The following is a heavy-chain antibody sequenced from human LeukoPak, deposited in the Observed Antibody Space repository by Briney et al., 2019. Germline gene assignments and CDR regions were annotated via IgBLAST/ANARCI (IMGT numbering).Heavy chain of an antibody. CDR3: ARDTSRYQLLPDY. V-gene: IGHV3-30*03. J-gene: IGHJ4*02. Sequence: PGGSLRLSCAASGFTFSSYGMHWVRQAPGKGLEWVAVISYDGSNKYYADSVKGRFTISRDNSKNTLYLQMNSLRAEDTAVYYCARDTSRYQLLPDYWGQGTLVTVSS. CDR1: GFTFSSYG. CDR2: ISYDGSNK. D-gene: IGHD2-2*01.